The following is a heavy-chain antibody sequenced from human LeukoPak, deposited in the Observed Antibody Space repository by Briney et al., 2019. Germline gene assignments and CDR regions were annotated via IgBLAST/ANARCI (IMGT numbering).Heavy chain of an antibody. V-gene: IGHV4-34*01. CDR1: GGSFSGYY. Sequence: SETLSLPCAVYGGSFSGYYWSWIRQPPGKGLEWIGEINHSGSTNYNPSLKSRVTISVDTSKNQFSLKLSSVTAADTAVYYCARGAPPWGYWGQGTLVTVSS. J-gene: IGHJ4*02. CDR3: ARGAPPWGY. D-gene: IGHD7-27*01. CDR2: INHSGST.